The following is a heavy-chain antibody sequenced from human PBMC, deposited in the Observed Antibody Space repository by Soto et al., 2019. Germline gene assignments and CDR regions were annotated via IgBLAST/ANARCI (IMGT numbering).Heavy chain of an antibody. CDR1: GGSISSYY. Sequence: SETLSLTCSVSGGSISSYYWSWIRQPPGKGLEWIGYIYDSGNTNYNPSLKSRVTISIDTSKNQFSLKLSSVTAADTAVYYCARRIGYCGNWGLHDAFDILGQGTMVTVSS. J-gene: IGHJ3*02. CDR3: ARRIGYCGNWGLHDAFDI. V-gene: IGHV4-59*01. D-gene: IGHD7-27*01. CDR2: IYDSGNT.